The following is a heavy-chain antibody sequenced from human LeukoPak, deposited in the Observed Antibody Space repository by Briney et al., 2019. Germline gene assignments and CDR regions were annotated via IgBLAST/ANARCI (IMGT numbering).Heavy chain of an antibody. CDR2: IYTSGST. V-gene: IGHV4-4*07. CDR3: ARVSNYYDSSGYSYFQH. Sequence: SETLSLTCTVSGGSISSYYWSWIRQPAGKGLEWIGRIYTSGSTNYNPSLKSRVTMSVDTSKNQFSLKLSSVTAADTAVYYCARVSNYYDSSGYSYFQHWGQGTLVTVSS. D-gene: IGHD3-22*01. J-gene: IGHJ1*01. CDR1: GGSISSYY.